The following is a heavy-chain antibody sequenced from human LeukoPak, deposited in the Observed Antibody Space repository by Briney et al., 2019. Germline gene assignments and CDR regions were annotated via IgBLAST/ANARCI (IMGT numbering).Heavy chain of an antibody. CDR3: ARGPEYSSSSSVFDI. CDR1: GFTFSSYA. D-gene: IGHD6-6*01. V-gene: IGHV3-23*01. CDR2: ISGSGGST. J-gene: IGHJ3*02. Sequence: GGSLRLSCAASGFTFSSYAMSWVRQAPGKGLEWVSAISGSGGSTYYADSVKGRFTISRDNAKNSLYLQMNSLRAEDTALYYCARGPEYSSSSSVFDIWGQGTMVTVSS.